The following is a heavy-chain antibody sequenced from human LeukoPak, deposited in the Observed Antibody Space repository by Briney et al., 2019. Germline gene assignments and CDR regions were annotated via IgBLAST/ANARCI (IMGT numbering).Heavy chain of an antibody. CDR1: GFTFSSYG. CDR3: ARQSPSQGTDY. CDR2: ISGGGT. J-gene: IGHJ4*02. V-gene: IGHV3-23*01. Sequence: GGSLRLSCTASGFTFSSYGMSWVRRAPGKGLERVSTISGGGTYYADSVKGRFTISRDNSKNTLYLQMDSLRVEDTAVYYCARQSPSQGTDYWGQGTLVTVSS.